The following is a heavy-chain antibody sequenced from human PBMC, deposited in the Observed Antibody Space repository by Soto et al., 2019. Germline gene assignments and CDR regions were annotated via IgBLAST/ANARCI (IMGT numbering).Heavy chain of an antibody. CDR1: GFSLSNARMG. J-gene: IGHJ4*02. D-gene: IGHD3-22*01. Sequence: PTLVNPTETLTLTCTVSGFSLSNARMGVIWIRQPPGKALEWLAHIFSNDEKSYSTSLKSRLTISKDTSKSHVVLTMTNMDPVDRARCYCARIPRGYYDSSQVVKPFDYLGQGTLVTVSS. CDR3: ARIPRGYYDSSQVVKPFDY. V-gene: IGHV2-26*01. CDR2: IFSNDEK.